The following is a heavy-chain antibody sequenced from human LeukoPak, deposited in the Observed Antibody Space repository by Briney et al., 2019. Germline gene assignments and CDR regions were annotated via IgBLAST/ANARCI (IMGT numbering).Heavy chain of an antibody. D-gene: IGHD6-19*01. CDR3: ARENPDSRAWSSDY. Sequence: SETLSLTCAVSGGSISSSNWWSWVRQPPGKGLEWIGEIYHSGSTNYNPSLKSRVTISVDKSKNQFSLKLGSVTAADTAVYYCARENPDSRAWSSDYWGQGTLVTVSS. CDR2: IYHSGST. CDR1: GGSISSSNW. J-gene: IGHJ4*02. V-gene: IGHV4-4*02.